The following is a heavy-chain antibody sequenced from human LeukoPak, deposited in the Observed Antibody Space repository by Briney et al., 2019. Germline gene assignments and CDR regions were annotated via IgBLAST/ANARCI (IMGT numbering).Heavy chain of an antibody. CDR2: IYHSGST. Sequence: SETLSLTCAVSGGSISSSNWWSWVRQPPGKGLEWIGEIYHSGSTNYNPSLKSRVTISVDKSKNQFSLKLSSVTAADTAVYYCAIRGQLVPGDYYYYYMGVWGKGTTVTVSS. V-gene: IGHV4-4*02. CDR1: GGSISSSNW. D-gene: IGHD6-13*01. J-gene: IGHJ6*03. CDR3: AIRGQLVPGDYYYYYMGV.